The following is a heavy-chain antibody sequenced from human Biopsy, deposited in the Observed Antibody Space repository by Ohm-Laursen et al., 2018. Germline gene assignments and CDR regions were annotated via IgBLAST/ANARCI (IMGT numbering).Heavy chain of an antibody. Sequence: ASVKVSCKVYGYTLNELSMHWVRQAPGKGLEWMGGFAPENGKTIYAQKFQGRVTMTEDTSTDTAYMELSSLRSEDTAVYYCAADINVWNVNYWGQGTQVTVSS. J-gene: IGHJ4*02. D-gene: IGHD1-1*01. CDR2: FAPENGKT. CDR3: AADINVWNVNY. V-gene: IGHV1-24*01. CDR1: GYTLNELS.